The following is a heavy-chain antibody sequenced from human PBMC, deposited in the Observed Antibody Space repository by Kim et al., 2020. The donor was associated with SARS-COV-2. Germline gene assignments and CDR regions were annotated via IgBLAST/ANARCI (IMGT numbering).Heavy chain of an antibody. CDR3: AKTGRGFDY. J-gene: IGHJ4*02. D-gene: IGHD1-26*01. Sequence: GRNKYYADSVKGRFTISRDNSKNTLYLQMNSLKPEDTAVYYCAKTGRGFDYWGQGTLVTVSS. CDR2: GRNK. V-gene: IGHV3-30*02.